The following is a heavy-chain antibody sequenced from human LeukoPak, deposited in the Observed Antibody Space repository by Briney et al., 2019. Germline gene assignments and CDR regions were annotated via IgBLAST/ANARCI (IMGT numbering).Heavy chain of an antibody. V-gene: IGHV4-39*01. CDR1: GGSISSGGYY. CDR3: ARHGQTSAWLNWFDP. CDR2: IYDSGST. Sequence: SQTLSLTCTVSGGSISSGGYYWSCIRQPPGKGLEWIGRIYDSGSTDYNPSLKSRVTISIDTSKNQFSLKLTSMTDPDAAVYYCARHGQTSAWLNWFDPWGQGTLVTVSS. D-gene: IGHD6-19*01. J-gene: IGHJ5*02.